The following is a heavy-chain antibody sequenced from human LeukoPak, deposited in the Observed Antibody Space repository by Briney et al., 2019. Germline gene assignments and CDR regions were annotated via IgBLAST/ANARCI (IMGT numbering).Heavy chain of an antibody. Sequence: ASVKVSCKASGGTFSNYAISWVRQAPGQGLEWMGWINPNSGGTNYAQKFQGRVTMTRDTSISTAYMELSRLRSDDTAVYYCARDQAPRMITFGGPRRWFDPWGQGTLVTVSS. CDR3: ARDQAPRMITFGGPRRWFDP. V-gene: IGHV1-2*02. CDR2: INPNSGGT. D-gene: IGHD3-16*01. CDR1: GGTFSNYA. J-gene: IGHJ5*02.